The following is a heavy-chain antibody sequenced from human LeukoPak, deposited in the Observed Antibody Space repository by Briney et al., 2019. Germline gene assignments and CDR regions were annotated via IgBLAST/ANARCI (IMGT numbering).Heavy chain of an antibody. Sequence: GGSLRLSCAASGFTFSSYSMNWVRQAPGKGLEWVSAISGSGGSTYYADSVKGRFTISRDNSKNTLYLQMNSLRAEDTAVYYCAKDGKWFGELLPTGMDVWGQGTTVTVSS. CDR2: ISGSGGST. CDR1: GFTFSSYS. CDR3: AKDGKWFGELLPTGMDV. J-gene: IGHJ6*02. V-gene: IGHV3-23*01. D-gene: IGHD3-10*01.